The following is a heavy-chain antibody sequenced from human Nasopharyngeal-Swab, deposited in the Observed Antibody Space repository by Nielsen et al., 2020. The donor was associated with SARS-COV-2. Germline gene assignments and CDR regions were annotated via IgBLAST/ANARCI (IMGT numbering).Heavy chain of an antibody. CDR3: ARGPDGVVVPAAILY. CDR1: GFTFSSYA. Sequence: GESLKISCAASGFTFSSYAMHWVRQAPGKGLEWVAVISYDGSNKYYADSVKGRFTISRDNSKNTLYLQMNSLRAEDTAVYHCARGPDGVVVPAAILYWGQGTLVTVSS. CDR2: ISYDGSNK. V-gene: IGHV3-30*04. J-gene: IGHJ4*02. D-gene: IGHD2-2*01.